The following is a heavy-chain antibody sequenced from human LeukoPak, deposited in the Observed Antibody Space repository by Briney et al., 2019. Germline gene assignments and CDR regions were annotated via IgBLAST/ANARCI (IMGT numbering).Heavy chain of an antibody. CDR3: AKSAYYDSSGFYREYYFEH. J-gene: IGHJ4*02. CDR2: ISGGGGST. CDR1: EFTFNHYA. Sequence: GGSLRLSCAASEFTFNHYAMSWVRLAPGKGLEWVSSISGGGGSTYYADSVKGRFTISRDNSKNTLFLLMSSLTAGDTAVYYCAKSAYYDSSGFYREYYFEHWGQGTLVTVSS. D-gene: IGHD3-22*01. V-gene: IGHV3-23*01.